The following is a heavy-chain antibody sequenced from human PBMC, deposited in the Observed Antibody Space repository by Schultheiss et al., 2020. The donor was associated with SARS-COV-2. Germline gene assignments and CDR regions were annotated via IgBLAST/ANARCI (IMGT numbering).Heavy chain of an antibody. J-gene: IGHJ4*02. CDR1: GGPVSGSTYY. CDR3: ARDQGAGYFDY. CDR2: LFCSGSA. V-gene: IGHV4-61*01. D-gene: IGHD1-26*01. Sequence: SQTLSLTCTASGGPVSGSTYYWSWIRQPPGKGLEWIGYLFCSGSANYNPSLKSRVTISVDTSKNQFSLKLSSVTAADTAVYYCARDQGAGYFDYWGQGTLVTVSS.